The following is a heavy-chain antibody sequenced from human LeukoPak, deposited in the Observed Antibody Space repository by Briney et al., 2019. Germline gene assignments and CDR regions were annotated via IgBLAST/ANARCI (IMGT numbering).Heavy chain of an antibody. CDR3: ALSGYDQDWFDP. J-gene: IGHJ5*02. CDR2: IIPIFGTA. D-gene: IGHD5-12*01. V-gene: IGHV1-69*06. CDR1: GYTFTSYA. Sequence: SVKVSCKASGYTFTSYAISWVRQAPGQGLEWMGGIIPIFGTANYAQKFQGRVTITADKSTSTAYMELSSLRSEDTAVYYCALSGYDQDWFDPWGQGTLVTVSS.